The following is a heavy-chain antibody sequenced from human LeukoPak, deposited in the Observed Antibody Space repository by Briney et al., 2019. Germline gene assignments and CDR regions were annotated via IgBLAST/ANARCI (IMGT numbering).Heavy chain of an antibody. CDR1: GGTFSSYA. CDR2: IIPILGIA. Sequence: ASVKVSCKASGGTFSSYAISWVRQAPGQGLEWMGRIIPILGIANYAQKFQGRVTMTRDTSTSTVYMELSSLRSEDTAVYYCARVGGFGELSAFDIWGQGTMVTVSS. CDR3: ARVGGFGELSAFDI. J-gene: IGHJ3*02. D-gene: IGHD3-10*01. V-gene: IGHV1-69*04.